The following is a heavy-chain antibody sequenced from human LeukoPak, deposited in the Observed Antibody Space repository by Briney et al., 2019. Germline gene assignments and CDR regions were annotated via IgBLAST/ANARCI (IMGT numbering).Heavy chain of an antibody. V-gene: IGHV1-8*01. CDR1: GYTFTSYD. Sequence: ASVKVSCKASGYTFTSYDINWVRQATGQGLEWMGWMNPNSGNTGYAQKFQGRVTMTRNTSISTAYMELSSLRSEDTAVYYCARGEVIVYPGDPWGQGTLVTVSS. J-gene: IGHJ5*02. CDR2: MNPNSGNT. D-gene: IGHD2-21*01. CDR3: ARGEVIVYPGDP.